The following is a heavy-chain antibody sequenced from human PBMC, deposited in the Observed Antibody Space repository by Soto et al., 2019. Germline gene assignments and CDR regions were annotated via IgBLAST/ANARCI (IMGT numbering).Heavy chain of an antibody. J-gene: IGHJ4*02. V-gene: IGHV4-61*08. CDR1: GGSVSRGGYY. CDR2: TYYSGSV. D-gene: IGHD3-22*01. CDR3: VREQYYFDTGGYSPLSAV. Sequence: QVQLQESGPRLVKPSETLAVACTVSGGSVSRGGYYWSWIRQPPGKALEWIGYTYYSGSVTYNPYPKTRVTISVDTSKNQFSLQLNSVTRADTAVYYCVREQYYFDTGGYSPLSAVWGQGILVIVST.